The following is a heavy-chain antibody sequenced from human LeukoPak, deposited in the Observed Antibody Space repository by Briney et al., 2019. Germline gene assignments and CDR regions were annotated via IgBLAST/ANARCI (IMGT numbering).Heavy chain of an antibody. Sequence: GGSLRLSCIPSGFTFGDYGLSWVRQAPGKGLEWVGFIRSKAYGATTEYAASLKDRFTISRDDSKSIAYLQVNSLKTEDTAVYYCTRILLKWELPGSDAFDIWGEGTMVTVSS. J-gene: IGHJ3*02. CDR3: TRILLKWELPGSDAFDI. D-gene: IGHD1-26*01. V-gene: IGHV3-49*04. CDR2: IRSKAYGATT. CDR1: GFTFGDYG.